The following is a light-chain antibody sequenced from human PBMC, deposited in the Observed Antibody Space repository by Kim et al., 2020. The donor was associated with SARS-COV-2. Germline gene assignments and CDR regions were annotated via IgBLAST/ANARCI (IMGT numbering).Light chain of an antibody. V-gene: IGKV1-12*01. Sequence: ASGGERVTVSCRASQSIGNWLAGDQQKQGKVPKRLGYSASSLQSGVPSRLSGSGSGTEFTLTIDSLQPEDFATYYCQQATGVPISFGGGTKGDIK. CDR3: QQATGVPIS. CDR2: SAS. J-gene: IGKJ4*01. CDR1: QSIGNW.